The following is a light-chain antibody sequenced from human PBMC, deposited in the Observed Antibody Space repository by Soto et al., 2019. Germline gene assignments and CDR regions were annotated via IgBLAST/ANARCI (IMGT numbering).Light chain of an antibody. Sequence: EIVLTQSPATLSLSPGERATLSCGASQSVSSYLAWYQQKPGQAPRLLIYDASNSATGIPARFSGGGSGTDFTLTISSLEPEDFAVYYCQQRFNWPPFTFGQGTKLEIK. CDR2: DAS. V-gene: IGKV3-11*01. J-gene: IGKJ2*01. CDR1: QSVSSY. CDR3: QQRFNWPPFT.